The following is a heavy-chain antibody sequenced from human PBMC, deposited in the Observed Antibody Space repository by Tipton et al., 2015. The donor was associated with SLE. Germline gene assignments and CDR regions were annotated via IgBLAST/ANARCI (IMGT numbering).Heavy chain of an antibody. Sequence: TLSLTCTVSGGSISSYYWSWIRQPPGKGLEWIGYIYYSGSTNYNPSLKSRVTISVDTSKNQFSLKLSSVTAADTAVYYCARDLGITGTTPRGMDVWGQGTTVPVSS. J-gene: IGHJ6*02. CDR1: GGSISSYY. CDR3: ARDLGITGTTPRGMDV. CDR2: IYYSGST. D-gene: IGHD1-20*01. V-gene: IGHV4-59*01.